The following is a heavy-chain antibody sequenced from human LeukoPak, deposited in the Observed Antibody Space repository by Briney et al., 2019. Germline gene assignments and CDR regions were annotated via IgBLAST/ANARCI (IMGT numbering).Heavy chain of an antibody. J-gene: IGHJ4*02. CDR3: AKDRDSSGYHSY. CDR1: GFTFSSYA. V-gene: IGHV3-23*01. Sequence: GGSLRLSCAASGFTFSSYAMSWVRQAPGKGLEWVSAISGSGDSTYYADSVKGRFTISRDNSKNTLYLQMNSLRAEDTAVYYCAKDRDSSGYHSYWGQGTLVTVSS. D-gene: IGHD3-22*01. CDR2: ISGSGDST.